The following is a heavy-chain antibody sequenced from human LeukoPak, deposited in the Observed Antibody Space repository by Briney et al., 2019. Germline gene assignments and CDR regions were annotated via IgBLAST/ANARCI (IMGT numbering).Heavy chain of an antibody. D-gene: IGHD2-21*02. CDR2: IDWDDDK. Sequence: SGPALVKPTQTLTLTCDFPGFSPDTNGLCVSWIRQPLGKVLEWLARIDWDDDKYYTPSLTTRLTISKDTSENRVVLTMTNMDPVDTATYYCARSDCKWRHLYTLDFWGQGTLVTVSS. J-gene: IGHJ4*02. CDR3: ARSDCKWRHLYTLDF. CDR1: GFSPDTNGLC. V-gene: IGHV2-70*11.